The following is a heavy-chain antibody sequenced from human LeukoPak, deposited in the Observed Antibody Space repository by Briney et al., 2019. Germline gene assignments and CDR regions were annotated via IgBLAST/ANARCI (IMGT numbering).Heavy chain of an antibody. V-gene: IGHV4-59*01. J-gene: IGHJ4*02. CDR3: ARVAALGHFDY. D-gene: IGHD3-16*01. CDR2: IYSSGST. CDR1: GGSISSYY. Sequence: TSETLSLTCTVSGGSISSYYWSWIRQPPGKGLEWIGYIYSSGSTNYSPSLKSRLTISVDTSKNQFSLKLSSVTAADTAVYYCARVAALGHFDYWGQGTLVTVSS.